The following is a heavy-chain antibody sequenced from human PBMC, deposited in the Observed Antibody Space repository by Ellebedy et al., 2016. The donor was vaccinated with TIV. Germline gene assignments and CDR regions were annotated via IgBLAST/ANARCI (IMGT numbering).Heavy chain of an antibody. CDR3: ARGLPAAWELAGA. J-gene: IGHJ4*02. D-gene: IGHD1-1*01. CDR1: DVPSGYYY. CDR2: VTHTGST. V-gene: IGHV4-34*01. Sequence: SETLSLTXAVSDVPSGYYYRSWIRQPPGKGLEWIGEVTHTGSTNYNPSLASRVTMSLDTSENQFSLTLNSVTAADTALYYCARGLPAAWELAGAWGQGTLVTVSA.